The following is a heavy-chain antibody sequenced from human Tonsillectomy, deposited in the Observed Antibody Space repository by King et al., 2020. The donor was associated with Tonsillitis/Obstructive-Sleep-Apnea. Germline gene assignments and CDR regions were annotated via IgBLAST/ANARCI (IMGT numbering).Heavy chain of an antibody. V-gene: IGHV3-23*04. CDR2: ISGSGGST. J-gene: IGHJ6*03. D-gene: IGHD6-13*01. CDR3: AKDWGAAAGTYYYYMDV. CDR1: GFTFSSYA. Sequence: VQLVESGGGLVQPGGSLRLSCAASGFTFSSYAMNWVRQAPGKGLEWVSAISGSGGSTYYADSVKGRFTISRDNSKNTLYLQMNSLRAEDTAVYYCAKDWGAAAGTYYYYMDVWGKGTTVTVSS.